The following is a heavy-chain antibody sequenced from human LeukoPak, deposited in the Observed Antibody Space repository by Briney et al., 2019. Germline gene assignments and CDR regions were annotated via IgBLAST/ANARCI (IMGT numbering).Heavy chain of an antibody. CDR2: VWYDGDNK. V-gene: IGHV3-33*01. CDR3: ARVGGVAAYSFAY. J-gene: IGHJ4*02. CDR1: GFTFSSYG. D-gene: IGHD3-16*01. Sequence: GGSLRLSCAASGFTFSSYGMHWVRQAPGKGLEWVAVVWYDGDNKFYADSVKGRFTISRDNSKNTLYLQMNSLRAEDTAIYYCARVGGVAAYSFAYGAQGTLSTASS.